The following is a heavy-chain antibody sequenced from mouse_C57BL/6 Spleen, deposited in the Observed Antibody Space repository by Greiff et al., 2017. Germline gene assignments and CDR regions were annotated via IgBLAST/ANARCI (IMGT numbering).Heavy chain of an antibody. CDR3: ARGSWGYAMDD. D-gene: IGHD1-1*01. CDR2: INPSNGGT. J-gene: IGHJ4*01. CDR1: GFTFTSYW. Sequence: QVQLLQPGTELVKPGASVKLSCTASGFTFTSYWMHWVKQSPGQGLEWIGNINPSNGGTNYNGKFKSKATLTVNKSSSTAYMQLSSLTSVDSAVYYSARGSWGYAMDDWGQGTSVTVAS. V-gene: IGHV1-53*01.